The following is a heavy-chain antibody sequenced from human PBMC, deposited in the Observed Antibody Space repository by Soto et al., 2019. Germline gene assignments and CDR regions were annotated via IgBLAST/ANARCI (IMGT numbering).Heavy chain of an antibody. CDR2: ISSSSSYT. J-gene: IGHJ5*02. CDR1: GFTFSDYY. CDR3: ARDVVTPSSSWFDP. V-gene: IGHV3-11*06. Sequence: PGGSLRLSCAASGFTFSDYYMSWIRQAPGKGLEWVSYISSSSSYTNYADSVKGRFTISRDNAKNSLYLQMNSLRAEDTAVYYCARDVVTPSSSWFDPWGQGTLVTVSS. D-gene: IGHD2-21*02.